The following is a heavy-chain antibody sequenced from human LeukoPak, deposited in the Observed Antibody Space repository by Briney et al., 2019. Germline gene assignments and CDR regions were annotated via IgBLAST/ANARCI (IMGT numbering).Heavy chain of an antibody. V-gene: IGHV4-34*01. D-gene: IGHD6-13*01. Sequence: PSETLSLTCAVHGGSFSGYYWTWIRQPPGKGLEWIGEINHSGRTNYNPSLKSRVTISVDTSNNQFSLKLSSVTAADTAVYYCARGPGYSSSWYVYWGQGTLVTVSS. J-gene: IGHJ4*02. CDR2: INHSGRT. CDR3: ARGPGYSSSWYVY. CDR1: GGSFSGYY.